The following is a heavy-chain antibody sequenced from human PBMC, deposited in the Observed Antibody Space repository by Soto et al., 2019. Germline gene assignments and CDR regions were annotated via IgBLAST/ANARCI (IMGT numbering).Heavy chain of an antibody. CDR1: GYTFTSYG. D-gene: IGHD2-21*02. Sequence: ASVKVSCKASGYTFTSYGISWVRQAPGQGLEWMGRISAYNGNTNYAQKLQGRATMTTDTSTSTAYMELRSLRSDDTAVYYCARDQGAYCGGDCYLYNWFDPWGQGTLVTVSS. J-gene: IGHJ5*02. V-gene: IGHV1-18*01. CDR3: ARDQGAYCGGDCYLYNWFDP. CDR2: ISAYNGNT.